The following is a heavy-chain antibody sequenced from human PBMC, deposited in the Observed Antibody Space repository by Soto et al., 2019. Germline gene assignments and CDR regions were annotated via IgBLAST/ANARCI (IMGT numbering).Heavy chain of an antibody. CDR2: ISSSSSYI. CDR1: GFTFSSYS. Sequence: PGGSLRLSCAASGFTFSSYSMNWVRQAPGKGLEWVSSISSSSSYIYYADSVKGRFTISRDNAKNSLYLQMNSLRAEDTAVYYCARGYYDSSGYWGVVYYYYCMDVWGQGTTVTVSS. V-gene: IGHV3-21*01. D-gene: IGHD3-22*01. CDR3: ARGYYDSSGYWGVVYYYYCMDV. J-gene: IGHJ6*02.